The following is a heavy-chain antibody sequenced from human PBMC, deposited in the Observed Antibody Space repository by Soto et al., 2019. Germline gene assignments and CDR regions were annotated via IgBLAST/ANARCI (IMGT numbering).Heavy chain of an antibody. V-gene: IGHV4-39*01. J-gene: IGHJ1*01. Sequence: QLQLQESGPGLVKPSETLSLTCTVSGGSISSSSYYWGWIRQPPGKGLEWIGSIHYSGSTYYNPSXXXRGPIPVDTSXXQXSXXLSSVTAADTAVYYCARRTSGYCSGGSCYSGYFQHWGQGTLVTVSS. D-gene: IGHD2-15*01. CDR1: GGSISSSSYY. CDR3: ARRTSGYCSGGSCYSGYFQH. CDR2: IHYSGST.